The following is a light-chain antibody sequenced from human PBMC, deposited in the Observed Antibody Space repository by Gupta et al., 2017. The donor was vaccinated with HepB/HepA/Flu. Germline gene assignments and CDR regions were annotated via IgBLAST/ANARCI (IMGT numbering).Light chain of an antibody. CDR1: QSVSSSY. Sequence: EVVLTQSPGTLSLSPGERATLSCRASQSVSSSYLAWYQQKPGQAPRLLMYDASSRATGIPDRFSGSGSGTDFTLTISRLEPEDFAVYYCQQYGRSLTFGQGTRLEIK. J-gene: IGKJ5*01. CDR3: QQYGRSLT. V-gene: IGKV3-20*01. CDR2: DAS.